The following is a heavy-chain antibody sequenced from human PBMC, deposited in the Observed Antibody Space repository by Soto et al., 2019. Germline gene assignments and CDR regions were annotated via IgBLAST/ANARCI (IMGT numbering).Heavy chain of an antibody. J-gene: IGHJ4*02. D-gene: IGHD2-15*01. CDR2: ISSSSRYI. Sequence: EVQLVESGGGLVKPGGSLRLSCAASGFTLSGYAINWVRQAPGKGLEWVSFISSSSRYIYYADSVKGRFAISRDNAKNSMYLQMNSLRGEDTAVYYCARDALVGDCSGGTCYSDFWGQGTLVTVSS. CDR1: GFTLSGYA. V-gene: IGHV3-21*01. CDR3: ARDALVGDCSGGTCYSDF.